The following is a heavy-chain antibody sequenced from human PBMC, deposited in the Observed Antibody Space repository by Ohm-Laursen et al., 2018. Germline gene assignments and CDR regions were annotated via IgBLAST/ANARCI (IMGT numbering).Heavy chain of an antibody. CDR3: VKDAGGTYDY. J-gene: IGHJ4*02. CDR2: ISYDGSNK. Sequence: SLRLSCTASGFTFRSYGMHWVRQAPGKGLEWVAVISYDGSNKYYADSVKGRFTISRDNSKNTLYLQMNSLRAEDTAVYYCVKDAGGTYDYWGQGTLVTVSS. V-gene: IGHV3-30*18. CDR1: GFTFRSYG.